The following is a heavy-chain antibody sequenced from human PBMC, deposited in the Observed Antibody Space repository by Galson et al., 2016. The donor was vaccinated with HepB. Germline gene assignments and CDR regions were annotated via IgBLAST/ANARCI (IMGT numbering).Heavy chain of an antibody. CDR1: GITFKDAW. V-gene: IGHV3-15*05. CDR3: STDLNFWSGYSAAQF. J-gene: IGHJ4*02. D-gene: IGHD3-3*01. CDR2: IKSKSDGETT. Sequence: SLRLSCAASGITFKDAWMFWVRQGPGKGLEWVGRIKSKSDGETTEYAAPVKGRFTISRDDSKSTLYLHMNSLKSEDSAVYYCSTDLNFWSGYSAAQFWGQGTLVTVSS.